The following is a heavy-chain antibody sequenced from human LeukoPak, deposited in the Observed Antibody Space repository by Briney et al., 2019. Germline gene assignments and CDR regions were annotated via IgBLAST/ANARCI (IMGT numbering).Heavy chain of an antibody. CDR3: ANLGILERSLSPFDY. CDR1: GFTFSSYA. D-gene: IGHD3-3*01. Sequence: PGGSLRLSCAASGFTFSSYAMSWVRQSPGKGLEWVSAISGSGGSTYYADSVKGRFTISRDNSKNTLYLQMNSLRAEDTAVYYCANLGILERSLSPFDYWGQGTLVTVSS. V-gene: IGHV3-23*01. J-gene: IGHJ4*02. CDR2: ISGSGGST.